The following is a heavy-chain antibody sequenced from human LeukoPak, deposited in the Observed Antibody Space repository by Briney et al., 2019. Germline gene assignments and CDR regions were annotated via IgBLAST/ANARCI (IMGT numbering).Heavy chain of an antibody. Sequence: GGSLRLSCAASGFTVSSNYMSWVRQAPGKGLEWVSAISGGGGSTYYADSVKGRFTISRDNSKHTLYLQMNSLRAEDTAVYYCAKDSKGGYDSYYYGMDVWGQGTTVTVSS. CDR3: AKDSKGGYDSYYYGMDV. CDR1: GFTVSSNY. J-gene: IGHJ6*02. D-gene: IGHD5-12*01. CDR2: ISGGGGST. V-gene: IGHV3-23*01.